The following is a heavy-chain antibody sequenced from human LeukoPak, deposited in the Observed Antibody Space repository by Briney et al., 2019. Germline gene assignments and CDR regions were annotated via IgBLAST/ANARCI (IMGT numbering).Heavy chain of an antibody. CDR2: ISGDGDTT. Sequence: GGSLRLSCAASGFTFDDYAIHWVRQIPGKGLEWVSVISGDGDTTYYADSVKGRFTISRDNSRESLYLQMNSQRTEDTALYYCAKDLPVGGIRGIFDSWGQGTLVTVSS. CDR3: AKDLPVGGIRGIFDS. V-gene: IGHV3-43*02. D-gene: IGHD1-26*01. J-gene: IGHJ4*02. CDR1: GFTFDDYA.